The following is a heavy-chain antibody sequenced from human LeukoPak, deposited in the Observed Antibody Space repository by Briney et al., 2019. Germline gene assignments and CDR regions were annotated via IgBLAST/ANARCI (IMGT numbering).Heavy chain of an antibody. V-gene: IGHV4-30-4*08. CDR1: GGSISSGDYY. CDR2: IYYRGST. CDR3: AREPPFYGYRYFDL. Sequence: SETLSLTCTVSGGSISSGDYYWSWIRQPPGKGLEWIGYIYYRGSTYYNPSLKSRITISVDTSKNQFSLKLSSVTAADTAVHYCAREPPFYGYRYFDLWGRGTLVTVSS. J-gene: IGHJ2*01. D-gene: IGHD2/OR15-2a*01.